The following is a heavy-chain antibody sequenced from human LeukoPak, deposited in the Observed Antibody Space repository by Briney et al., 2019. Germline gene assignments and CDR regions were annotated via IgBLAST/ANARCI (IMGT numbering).Heavy chain of an antibody. J-gene: IGHJ3*02. CDR2: IYHSGST. CDR3: ARQQANGAFDI. V-gene: IGHV4-61*01. D-gene: IGHD1/OR15-1a*01. CDR1: GGSVSSGSYY. Sequence: SETLSLTCTVSGGSVSSGSYYWSWIRQPPGKGLEWIGYIYHSGSTNYNPSLKSRVTISVDTSKNQFSLKLSSVTAADTAVYYCARQQANGAFDIWGQGTMVTVSS.